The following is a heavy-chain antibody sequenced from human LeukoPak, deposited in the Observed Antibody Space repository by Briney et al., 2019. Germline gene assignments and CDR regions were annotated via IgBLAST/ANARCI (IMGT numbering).Heavy chain of an antibody. CDR1: GFTFSNYW. CDR3: ARDRQIAY. Sequence: GGSLRLSCAASGFTFSNYWLTWVRQAPGQGLEWAANIKQDGSEKHYVDSVKGRFTISRDNAKNSLYLQMNSLRAEDTAVYYCARDRQIAYWGQGTLVTVAS. J-gene: IGHJ4*02. V-gene: IGHV3-7*01. CDR2: IKQDGSEK.